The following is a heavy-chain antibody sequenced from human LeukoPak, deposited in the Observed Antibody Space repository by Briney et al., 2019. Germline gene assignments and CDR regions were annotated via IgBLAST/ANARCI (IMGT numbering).Heavy chain of an antibody. Sequence: GGSLRLSCAASGFTFSTYSLNWVRQAPGKGLEWVSSISTSSSYIYYADSVKGRSTISRDNAKNSLYLQMNSLRADDTAVYYCARDDSSGAWYFDYWGRGTLVTVSS. CDR1: GFTFSTYS. V-gene: IGHV3-21*01. CDR2: ISTSSSYI. J-gene: IGHJ4*02. D-gene: IGHD6-19*01. CDR3: ARDDSSGAWYFDY.